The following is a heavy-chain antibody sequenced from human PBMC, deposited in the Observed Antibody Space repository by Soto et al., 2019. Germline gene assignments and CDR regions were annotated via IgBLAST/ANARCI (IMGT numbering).Heavy chain of an antibody. Sequence: GASVKVSCKASGGTFSSYAISWVRQAPGQGLEWMGGIIPIFGTANYAQKFQGRVTITADESTSTAYMELSSLRSEDTAVYYCATDRRAVAVAGTFDYWGQGTLVTVSS. CDR3: ATDRRAVAVAGTFDY. CDR2: IIPIFGTA. V-gene: IGHV1-69*13. D-gene: IGHD6-19*01. J-gene: IGHJ4*02. CDR1: GGTFSSYA.